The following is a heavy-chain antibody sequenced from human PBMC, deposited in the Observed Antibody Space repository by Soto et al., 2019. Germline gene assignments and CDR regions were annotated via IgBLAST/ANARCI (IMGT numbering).Heavy chain of an antibody. Sequence: EVQLVESGGVVIQPGGSLRLSCAASGFTFHNSYMLWVRQPPGKGLEWVSLITHDGGNTHYADSVKGRFTISRDNSKNSLYLQMNSLRTEDTALYYCAKDKSGSIDYRGQGTLVTVSS. J-gene: IGHJ4*02. D-gene: IGHD5-12*01. CDR3: AKDKSGSIDY. CDR2: ITHDGGNT. V-gene: IGHV3-43*01. CDR1: GFTFHNSY.